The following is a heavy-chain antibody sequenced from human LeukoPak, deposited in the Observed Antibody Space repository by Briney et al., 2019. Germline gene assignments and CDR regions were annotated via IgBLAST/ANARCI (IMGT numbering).Heavy chain of an antibody. CDR1: GGSISSYY. Sequence: SETLSLTCTVSGGSISSYYWSWIRQPPGKGLEWIGYIYYSGSTNYNPSLKSRVTISVDTSKNQFSLKLSSVTAADTAVYYCARHYGYSSGWPFDYWGQGTLVTVSS. CDR3: ARHYGYSSGWPFDY. V-gene: IGHV4-59*08. CDR2: IYYSGST. D-gene: IGHD6-19*01. J-gene: IGHJ4*02.